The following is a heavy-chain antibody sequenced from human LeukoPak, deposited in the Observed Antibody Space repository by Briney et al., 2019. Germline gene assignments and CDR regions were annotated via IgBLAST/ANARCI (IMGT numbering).Heavy chain of an antibody. J-gene: IGHJ4*02. D-gene: IGHD5-24*01. V-gene: IGHV3-23*01. CDR1: GFTFSSYG. CDR3: AKDDAYLQYDD. CDR2: VGPSGART. Sequence: GGTLRLSCAASGFTFSSYGMSWVRQAPGKGLEWVSGVGPSGARTYYADSVKGRFTVSRDNSKNMVFLQMNSLRAEDTAIYYCAKDDAYLQYDDWGQGTLVTVSS.